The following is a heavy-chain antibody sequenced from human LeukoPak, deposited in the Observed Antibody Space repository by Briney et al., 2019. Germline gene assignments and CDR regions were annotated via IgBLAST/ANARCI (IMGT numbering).Heavy chain of an antibody. Sequence: GGSLRLSCAASGFTFSSYSMNWVRQAPGKGLEWVSSISSSSSYIYYADSVKGRSTISRDNAKNSLYLQMNSLRAEDTAVYYCARGGMMITFGGVIDHWGQGTLVTVSS. J-gene: IGHJ5*02. CDR2: ISSSSSYI. V-gene: IGHV3-21*01. CDR3: ARGGMMITFGGVIDH. CDR1: GFTFSSYS. D-gene: IGHD3-16*01.